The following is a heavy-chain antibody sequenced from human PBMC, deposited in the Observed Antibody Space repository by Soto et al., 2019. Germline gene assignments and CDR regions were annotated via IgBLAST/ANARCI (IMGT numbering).Heavy chain of an antibody. Sequence: GGSLRLSCAASGFTFSSYSMNWVRQAPWKGLEWVSSISSSSSYIYYADSVKGRFTISRDNAKNSLYLQMNSLRAEGTAVYYCARDKNERISGSYYNSFDYWGQGTLVTVSS. CDR1: GFTFSSYS. J-gene: IGHJ4*02. CDR3: ARDKNERISGSYYNSFDY. CDR2: ISSSSSYI. V-gene: IGHV3-21*01. D-gene: IGHD3-10*01.